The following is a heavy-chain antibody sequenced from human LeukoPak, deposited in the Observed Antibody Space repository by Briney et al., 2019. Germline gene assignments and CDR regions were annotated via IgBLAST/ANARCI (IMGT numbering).Heavy chain of an antibody. CDR3: ATQPDWYTHVP. D-gene: IGHD3/OR15-3a*01. V-gene: IGHV1-69*01. CDR2: IIPIFGTA. CDR1: GGTFSSYA. J-gene: IGHJ5*02. Sequence: SVKVSCKASGGTFSSYAISWVRQAPGQGLEWMGGIIPIFGTANYAQKFQGRVTITADESTSTAYMELSSLRSDDTAVYYCATQPDWYTHVPWGQGTLVTVSS.